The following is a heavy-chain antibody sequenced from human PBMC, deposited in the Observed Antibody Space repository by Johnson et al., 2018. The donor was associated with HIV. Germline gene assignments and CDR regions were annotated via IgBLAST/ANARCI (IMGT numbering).Heavy chain of an antibody. CDR3: AREYYDFWSGYWGGAFDI. Sequence: VQLVESGGGWVQPGGSLRLSCAASGFSFSDYAMSWVRQAPGKGLEWVSGISGGGGSTYYADSVKGRFTISRDNSKNTLYVQMNSLRAEDTAVYYCAREYYDFWSGYWGGAFDIWGQGTMVTVSS. J-gene: IGHJ3*02. CDR1: GFSFSDYA. CDR2: ISGGGGST. D-gene: IGHD3-3*01. V-gene: IGHV3-23*04.